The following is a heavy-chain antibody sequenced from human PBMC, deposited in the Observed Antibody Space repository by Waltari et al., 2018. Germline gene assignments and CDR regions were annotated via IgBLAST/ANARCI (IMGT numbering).Heavy chain of an antibody. D-gene: IGHD4-17*01. Sequence: QVQLVQSGAEVKRPGASVKISCKASGYTFIGYYIHWVRQAPGQGLEWMGWVNSKRGGTYFAQKFQGRVTMTRDTSISTAYMELSRLGSEDTAMYYCARALDYGDFKFDYWGQGALVTVSS. J-gene: IGHJ4*02. CDR1: GYTFIGYY. V-gene: IGHV1-2*02. CDR3: ARALDYGDFKFDY. CDR2: VNSKRGGT.